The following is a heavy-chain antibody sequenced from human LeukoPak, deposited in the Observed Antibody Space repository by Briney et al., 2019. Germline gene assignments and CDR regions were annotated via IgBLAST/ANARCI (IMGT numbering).Heavy chain of an antibody. V-gene: IGHV1-3*01. CDR2: INAGNGNT. CDR3: AGSLSSGWLLDYFDY. D-gene: IGHD6-19*01. Sequence: GASVKVSCKASGYTFTGYYMHWVRQAPGQGLEWMGWINAGNGNTKYSQKFQGRVTITRDTSASTAYMELSSLRSEDTAVYYCAGSLSSGWLLDYFDYWGQGTLVTVSS. J-gene: IGHJ4*02. CDR1: GYTFTGYY.